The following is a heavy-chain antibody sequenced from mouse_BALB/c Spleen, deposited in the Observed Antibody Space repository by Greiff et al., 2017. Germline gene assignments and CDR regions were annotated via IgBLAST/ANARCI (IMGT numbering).Heavy chain of an antibody. J-gene: IGHJ4*01. V-gene: IGHV1S81*02. CDR3: AIYYYGSSYNYYAMDY. D-gene: IGHD1-1*01. Sequence: QVQLKQPGAELVKPGASVKLSCKASGYTFTSYWMHWVKQRPGQGLEWIGEINPSNGRTNYNEKFKSKATLTVDKSSSTVYMQLSSLTSEDSAVYYCAIYYYGSSYNYYAMDYWGQGTSVTVSS. CDR2: INPSNGRT. CDR1: GYTFTSYW.